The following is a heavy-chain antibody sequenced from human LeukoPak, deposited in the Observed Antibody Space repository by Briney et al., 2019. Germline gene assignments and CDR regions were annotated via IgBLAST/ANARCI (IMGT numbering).Heavy chain of an antibody. J-gene: IGHJ6*02. Sequence: PSETLSLTCAVYGGSFSGYYWSWIRQPPGKGLEWIGEINHSGSTNYNPSLKSRVTISVDTSKNQFSLKLSSVTAADTAVYYCARTLYRCSSTSCYAGYYYYGMDVWGQGPRSPSP. CDR1: GGSFSGYY. CDR2: INHSGST. CDR3: ARTLYRCSSTSCYAGYYYYGMDV. D-gene: IGHD2-2*01. V-gene: IGHV4-34*01.